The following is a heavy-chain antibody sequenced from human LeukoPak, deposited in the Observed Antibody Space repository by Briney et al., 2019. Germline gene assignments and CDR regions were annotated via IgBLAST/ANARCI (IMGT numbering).Heavy chain of an antibody. CDR3: ARGGEGHYYDSSGYGYDY. CDR1: GYTFTSYD. D-gene: IGHD3-22*01. Sequence: ASVKVSCKASGYTFTSYDINWVRQATGQGLEWMGWMNPNSGNTGYAQKFQGRVTMIRNTSISTAYMELSSLGSEDTAVYYCARGGEGHYYDSSGYGYDYWGQGTLVTVSS. CDR2: MNPNSGNT. V-gene: IGHV1-8*01. J-gene: IGHJ4*02.